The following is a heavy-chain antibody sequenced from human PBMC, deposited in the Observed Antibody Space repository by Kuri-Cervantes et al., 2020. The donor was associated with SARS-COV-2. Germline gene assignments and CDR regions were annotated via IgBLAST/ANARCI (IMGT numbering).Heavy chain of an antibody. CDR2: IGTAGDT. D-gene: IGHD1-1*01. V-gene: IGHV3-13*01. CDR3: ARDSTGWAGGTTHGYYYYYYGMDV. CDR1: GFTFSSYD. J-gene: IGHJ6*02. Sequence: GGSLRLSCAASGFTFSSYDMYWVRQATGKGLEWVSAIGTAGDTYYPGSVKGRFTISRENAKNSLYLQMNSLRAEDTAVYYCARDSTGWAGGTTHGYYYYYYGMDVWGQGTTVTVSS.